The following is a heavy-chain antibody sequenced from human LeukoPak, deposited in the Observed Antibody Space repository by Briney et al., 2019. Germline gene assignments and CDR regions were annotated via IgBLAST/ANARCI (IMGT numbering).Heavy chain of an antibody. Sequence: PSETLSLTCTVSGGSISSSSCYWGWIRQPPGKGLEWIGSIYYSGSTYYNPSLKSRVTISVDTSKNQFSLKLSSVTAADTAVYYCARLSPINWFDPWGQGTLVTVSS. CDR2: IYYSGST. CDR3: ARLSPINWFDP. V-gene: IGHV4-39*01. CDR1: GGSISSSSCY. J-gene: IGHJ5*02.